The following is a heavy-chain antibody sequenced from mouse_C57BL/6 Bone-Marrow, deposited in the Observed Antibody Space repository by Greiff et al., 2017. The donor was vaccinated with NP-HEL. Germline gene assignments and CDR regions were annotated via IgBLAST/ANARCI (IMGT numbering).Heavy chain of an antibody. J-gene: IGHJ4*01. V-gene: IGHV1-82*01. CDR2: IYPGDGDT. CDR1: GYAFSSSW. Sequence: VKLQESGPELVKPGASVKISCKASGYAFSSSWMNWVKQRPGKGLEWIGRIYPGDGDTNYNGKFKGKATLTADKSSSTAYMQLSSLTSEDSAVYFCARQLRLRYYAMDDWGQGTSVTVSS. D-gene: IGHD3-2*02. CDR3: ARQLRLRYYAMDD.